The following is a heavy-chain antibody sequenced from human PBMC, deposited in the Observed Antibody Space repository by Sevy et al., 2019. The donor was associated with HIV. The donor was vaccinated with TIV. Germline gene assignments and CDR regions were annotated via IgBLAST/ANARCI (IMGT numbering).Heavy chain of an antibody. J-gene: IGHJ3*02. V-gene: IGHV3-15*01. CDR3: TTMGWHGGFDI. CDR2: IKSKNDGGTT. CDR1: GFTFSNTW. Sequence: GGSLRLSCAASGFTFSNTWMSWVRQAPGKGLELVGRIKSKNDGGTTDYAAPVIGRFTISRDDSKRTLYIRMNSLKIEDTAVYYCTTMGWHGGFDIWGQGTMVTVSS. D-gene: IGHD4-17*01.